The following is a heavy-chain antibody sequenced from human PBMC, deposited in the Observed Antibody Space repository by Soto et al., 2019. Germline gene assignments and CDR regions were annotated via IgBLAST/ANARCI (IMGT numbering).Heavy chain of an antibody. CDR3: AKVLLWFGELSS. Sequence: EVQLLESGGGLVQPGGSLRLSCAASGFTFSSYVMSWVRQAPGKGLEWVSAISGSGGSTYYADSVKGRFTISRDNSKNTLYLQMNSLRAEDTAVYYCAKVLLWFGELSSWGQGTLVTVSS. D-gene: IGHD3-10*01. CDR2: ISGSGGST. CDR1: GFTFSSYV. J-gene: IGHJ4*02. V-gene: IGHV3-23*01.